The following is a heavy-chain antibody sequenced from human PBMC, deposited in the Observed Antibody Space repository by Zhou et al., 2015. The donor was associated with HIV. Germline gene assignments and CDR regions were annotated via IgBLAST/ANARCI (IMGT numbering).Heavy chain of an antibody. J-gene: IGHJ6*02. Sequence: QVQLVQSGAEVKKPGASVKVSCKAFGYTFSGYHIHWVRQAPGQGLEWMGWINPDSGDTNYAQKFQARVSLTRDTSINTAFMELSGLTSDDTAVYFCGKDPRRYGAGTYYMKLWGQGTTVIV. CDR1: GYTFSGYH. CDR3: GKDPRRYGAGTYYMKL. CDR2: INPDSGDT. V-gene: IGHV1-2*02. D-gene: IGHD3-10*01.